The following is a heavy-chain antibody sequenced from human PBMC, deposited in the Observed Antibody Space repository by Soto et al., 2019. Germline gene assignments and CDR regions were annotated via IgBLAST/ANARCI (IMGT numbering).Heavy chain of an antibody. D-gene: IGHD2-15*01. V-gene: IGHV1-69*02. CDR1: GGTFSSYT. CDR2: IIPILGIA. J-gene: IGHJ6*02. Sequence: QVQLVQSGAEVKKPGSSVKVSCKASGGTFSSYTISWVRQAPGQGLEWMGRIIPILGIANYAQKFQGRVTITADKATSTAYMELSSMSSEDTAVYYCASVESMDVWGPGTTVTVSS. CDR3: ASVESMDV.